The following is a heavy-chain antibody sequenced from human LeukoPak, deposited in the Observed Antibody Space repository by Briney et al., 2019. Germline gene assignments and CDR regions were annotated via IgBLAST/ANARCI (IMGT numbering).Heavy chain of an antibody. V-gene: IGHV3-43*01. Sequence: GGSLRLSCAASGFTFDKYTMHWVRQPPGKGLEWVSPISWDGRSPYYADSVRGRLTISRDNSKNSLYLQMNGLKTEDTALYYCTKETAFYYSSGSSFYMDIWGKGTPVTVSS. CDR1: GFTFDKYT. D-gene: IGHD3-10*01. CDR3: TKETAFYYSSGSSFYMDI. J-gene: IGHJ6*03. CDR2: ISWDGRSP.